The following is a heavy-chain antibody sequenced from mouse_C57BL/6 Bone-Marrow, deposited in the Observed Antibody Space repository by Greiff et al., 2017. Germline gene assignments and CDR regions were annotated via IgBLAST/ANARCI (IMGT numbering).Heavy chain of an antibody. CDR2: IDPENGDT. V-gene: IGHV14-4*01. CDR1: GFNIKDDY. CDR3: TTVTTYFDY. Sequence: EVKLMDSGAELVRPGASVKLSCTASGFNIKDDYMHWVKQRPEQGLEWIGWIDPENGDTEYASKFQGKATITADTSSNTAYLQLSSLTSEDTAVYYCTTVTTYFDYWGQGTTLTVSS. D-gene: IGHD2-3*01. J-gene: IGHJ2*01.